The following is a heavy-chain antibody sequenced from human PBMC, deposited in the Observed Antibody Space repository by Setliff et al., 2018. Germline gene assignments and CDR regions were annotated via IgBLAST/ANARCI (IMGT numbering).Heavy chain of an antibody. Sequence: GASVKVSCKASGFTFSDYHLHWVRQAPGQGLEWMGWINAKTGDTNYAQKFQGRVTMTGDTSISTAYMELARLTSDDTAVYYCARDVVVGITPRLSFHFWGQGTLVTVSS. J-gene: IGHJ4*02. CDR3: ARDVVVGITPRLSFHF. V-gene: IGHV1-2*02. CDR1: GFTFSDYH. D-gene: IGHD2-21*01. CDR2: INAKTGDT.